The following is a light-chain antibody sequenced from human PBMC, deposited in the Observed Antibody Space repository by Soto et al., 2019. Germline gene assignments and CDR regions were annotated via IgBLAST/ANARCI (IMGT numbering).Light chain of an antibody. V-gene: IGLV4-69*01. Sequence: QPVLTQLPSASASLGASVKLTCTLSSGHSSHAIAWHQQQPDKGPRFLMKVNSDGSHITGDGIPDRFSGSSSGAERYLIISGLQSEDEADYYCQTWGTGIRVFGGGTQLTVL. CDR1: SGHSSHA. J-gene: IGLJ3*02. CDR2: VNSDGSH. CDR3: QTWGTGIRV.